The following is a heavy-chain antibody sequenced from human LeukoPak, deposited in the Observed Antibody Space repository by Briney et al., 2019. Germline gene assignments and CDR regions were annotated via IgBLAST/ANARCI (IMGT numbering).Heavy chain of an antibody. J-gene: IGHJ6*03. V-gene: IGHV4-38-2*01. Sequence: PSETLSLTCAVSGYSLSSGYHWGWIRQPPGKGLEWIGYIYYSGSTNYNPSLKSRVTISVDTSKNQFSLKLSSVTAADTAVYYCARTDPRDYYYYYMDVWGKGTTVTVSS. CDR3: ARTDPRDYYYYYMDV. CDR2: IYYSGST. CDR1: GYSLSSGYH.